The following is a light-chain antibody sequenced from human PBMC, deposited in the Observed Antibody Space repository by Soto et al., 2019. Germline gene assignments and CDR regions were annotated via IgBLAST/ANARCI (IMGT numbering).Light chain of an antibody. Sequence: DIQMTQSPSSLSASVGDRVTITCRASQRIYSSLNWYHQKPGKAPKLLIYAASNLQSGVPSRFSGSGSGTHFTLSISSLQPEDFATYYCQQSYSAPYTFGQGTKLEI. CDR3: QQSYSAPYT. V-gene: IGKV1-39*01. CDR1: QRIYSS. CDR2: AAS. J-gene: IGKJ2*01.